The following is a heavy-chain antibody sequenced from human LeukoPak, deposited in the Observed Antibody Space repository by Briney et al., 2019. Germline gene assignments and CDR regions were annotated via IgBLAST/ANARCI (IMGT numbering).Heavy chain of an antibody. V-gene: IGHV4-34*01. D-gene: IGHD2-15*01. Sequence: PSETLSLTCAVYGGSFSDYDWNWIRQPPGKGLEWIGGINHSGTTNYNPSLKSRVTISVDTSKGQFSLKLSSVTAADTAVYYCARGAVVVVAATYYYYMDVWGKGTTVTVSS. CDR1: GGSFSDYD. CDR2: INHSGTT. J-gene: IGHJ6*03. CDR3: ARGAVVVVAATYYYYMDV.